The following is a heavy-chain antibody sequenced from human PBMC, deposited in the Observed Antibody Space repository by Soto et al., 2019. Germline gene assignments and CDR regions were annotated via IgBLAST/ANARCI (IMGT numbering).Heavy chain of an antibody. Sequence: SETLSLTCTVSGGSISSYYWSWIRQPPGKGLEWIGYIYHTGRTSYNPSLKSRVSISMDTSKNQFSLNLDSVTAADTAVYFCARDFAYFDSWGQGTLVTVSS. J-gene: IGHJ4*02. CDR3: ARDFAYFDS. V-gene: IGHV4-59*01. D-gene: IGHD3-3*01. CDR1: GGSISSYY. CDR2: IYHTGRT.